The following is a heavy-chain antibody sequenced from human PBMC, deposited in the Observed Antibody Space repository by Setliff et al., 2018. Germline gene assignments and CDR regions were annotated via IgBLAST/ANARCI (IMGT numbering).Heavy chain of an antibody. D-gene: IGHD5-18*01. J-gene: IGHJ3*02. CDR3: ASRGYSYDDAFDI. V-gene: IGHV3-48*01. CDR2: ISSSSSTI. CDR1: GFTFSSYS. Sequence: GGSLRLSCAASGFTFSSYSMNWVRQAPGKGLEWVSYISSSSSTIYYADSVKGRFTTSRDNAKNSPYLQMNSLRAEDTAVYYCASRGYSYDDAFDIWGQGTMVTVSS.